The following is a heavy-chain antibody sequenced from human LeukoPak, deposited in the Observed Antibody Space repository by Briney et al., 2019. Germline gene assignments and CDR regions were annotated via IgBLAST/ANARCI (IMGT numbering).Heavy chain of an antibody. J-gene: IGHJ4*02. CDR2: ITGSGVST. Sequence: GGSLRLSCAASGFTFSSHGMSWVRQAPGKGLEWVSTITGSGVSTYYADSVKGRFTISRDNSKNTLYLQMNSLRAEDTAVYYCAKARQQLVPFDYWGQGTLVTVSS. CDR3: AKARQQLVPFDY. D-gene: IGHD6-13*01. V-gene: IGHV3-23*01. CDR1: GFTFSSHG.